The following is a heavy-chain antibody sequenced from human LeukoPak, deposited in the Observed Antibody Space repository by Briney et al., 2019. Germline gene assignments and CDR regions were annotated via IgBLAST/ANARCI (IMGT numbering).Heavy chain of an antibody. V-gene: IGHV1-69*13. CDR2: IIPIFGTA. D-gene: IGHD4-23*01. Sequence: SVKVSCKASGYTFTSYYMHWVRQAPGQGLEWMGGIIPIFGTANYAQKFQGRVTITADESTSTAYMELSSLRSEDTAVYYCARLMTTVVTEAFDIWGQGTMVTVSS. J-gene: IGHJ3*02. CDR1: GYTFTSYY. CDR3: ARLMTTVVTEAFDI.